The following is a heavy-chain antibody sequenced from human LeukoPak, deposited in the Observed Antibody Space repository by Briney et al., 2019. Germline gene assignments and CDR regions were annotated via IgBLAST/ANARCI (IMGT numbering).Heavy chain of an antibody. J-gene: IGHJ5*02. D-gene: IGHD2-2*01. V-gene: IGHV4-4*02. Sequence: HPSETLSLTCAVSGGSISSSNWWSWVRQPPGKGLEWIGEIYHSGSTNYNPSLKSRVTISVDKSKNQFSLKLSSVTAADTAVYYCARVLRPLGYCSSTSCRSGFDPWGQGTLVTVSS. CDR2: IYHSGST. CDR3: ARVLRPLGYCSSTSCRSGFDP. CDR1: GGSISSSNW.